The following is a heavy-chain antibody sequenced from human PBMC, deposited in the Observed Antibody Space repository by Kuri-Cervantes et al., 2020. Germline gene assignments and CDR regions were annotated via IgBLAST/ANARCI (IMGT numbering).Heavy chain of an antibody. CDR1: GFTFSSYW. CDR2: IKQDGSEK. V-gene: IGHV3-7*01. J-gene: IGHJ6*02. CDR3: ACPAYGSWPV. D-gene: IGHD3-10*01. Sequence: GESLKISCAASGFTFSSYWMSWVRQAPGKGLEWVANIKQDGSEKYYVDSVKGRFTISRDNAKNSLYLQMNSLRAEDTAVYYCACPAYGSWPVWGQGTTVTVFS.